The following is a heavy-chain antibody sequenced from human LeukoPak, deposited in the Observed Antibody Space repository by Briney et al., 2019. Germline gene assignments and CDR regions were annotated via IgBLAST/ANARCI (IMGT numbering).Heavy chain of an antibody. D-gene: IGHD1-26*01. CDR3: ARDSGSYSGFDP. Sequence: PSETLSLTCTVSGYSISSGYYWGWTRQPPGEGLGWIGSIYHSGSTYYNPPLKSRVTISVDTSKNQFSLKLSSVTAADTAVYYCARDSGSYSGFDPWGQGTLVTVSS. J-gene: IGHJ5*02. CDR2: IYHSGST. CDR1: GYSISSGYY. V-gene: IGHV4-38-2*02.